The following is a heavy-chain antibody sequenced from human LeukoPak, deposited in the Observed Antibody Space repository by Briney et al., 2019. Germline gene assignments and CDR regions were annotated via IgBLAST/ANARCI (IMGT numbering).Heavy chain of an antibody. CDR3: AKDPTPLLESDHWFDP. CDR1: GFTFDDYA. D-gene: IGHD3-3*01. V-gene: IGHV3-9*01. CDR2: ISWNSGSI. J-gene: IGHJ5*02. Sequence: GGSLRLSCAASGFTFDDYAMHWVRQAPGKGLEWVSGISWNSGSIGYADSVKGRFTISRDNAKNSLYLQMNSLRAEDTALYYCAKDPTPLLESDHWFDPRGQGTLVTVSS.